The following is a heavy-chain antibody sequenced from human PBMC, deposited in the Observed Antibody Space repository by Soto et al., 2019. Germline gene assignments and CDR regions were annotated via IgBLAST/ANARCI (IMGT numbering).Heavy chain of an antibody. CDR3: ARVERGTATTVVDAFDI. CDR2: MSHSGGT. V-gene: IGHV4-34*01. D-gene: IGHD1-1*01. CDR1: GGFVSSGNYY. Sequence: QEQLQQWGAGLLKPSETLSLTCAVYGGFVSSGNYYWSWIRQPPGKGLEWIGEMSHSGGTHFNPSLKSRATISVDTSNNQFSLKMSSVTAADTALYYCARVERGTATTVVDAFDIWGPGTMVTVSS. J-gene: IGHJ3*02.